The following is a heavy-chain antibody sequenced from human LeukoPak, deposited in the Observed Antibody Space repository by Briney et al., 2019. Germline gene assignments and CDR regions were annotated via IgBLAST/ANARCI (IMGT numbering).Heavy chain of an antibody. Sequence: GGSLTLSCAASGFTFSSYSMNWVRQATGKGLEWISYISSSSSYIYYADSVKGRFTISRNNAKNSLYLQMNSLRAEDTAVYYCASAPRDAFDIWGQGTMVTVSS. CDR2: ISSSSSYI. CDR1: GFTFSSYS. CDR3: ASAPRDAFDI. J-gene: IGHJ3*02. V-gene: IGHV3-21*01.